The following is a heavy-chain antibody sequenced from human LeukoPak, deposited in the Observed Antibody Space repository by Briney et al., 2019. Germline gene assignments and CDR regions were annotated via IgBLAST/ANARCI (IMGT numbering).Heavy chain of an antibody. D-gene: IGHD3-16*01. Sequence: GGSLRLSCAASGFTFSSYSMMWVRQAPGKGLEWVSYISSSSTTIHYADSVKGRFTISRDNAKNSVYLQMNSLRAEDTAVYYCARVRWGGLYYFDYWGQGTLVTVSS. J-gene: IGHJ4*02. CDR2: ISSSSTTI. CDR1: GFTFSSYS. CDR3: ARVRWGGLYYFDY. V-gene: IGHV3-48*01.